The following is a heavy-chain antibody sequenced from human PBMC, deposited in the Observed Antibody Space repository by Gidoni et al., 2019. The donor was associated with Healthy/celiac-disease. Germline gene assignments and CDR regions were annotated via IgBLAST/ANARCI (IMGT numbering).Heavy chain of an antibody. J-gene: IGHJ6*02. CDR3: AKASYVVPGYDYGMDV. Sequence: QVPLVESGGGVVQPGRSLRRSCAASGFTFSRYGMHWVRQAPGKGLEWVAVISDDGSNKYYADSVKGRFTISRDNSKNTLYLQMNSLRAEDTAVYYCAKASYVVPGYDYGMDVWGQGTTVTVSS. CDR2: ISDDGSNK. V-gene: IGHV3-30*18. D-gene: IGHD1-26*01. CDR1: GFTFSRYG.